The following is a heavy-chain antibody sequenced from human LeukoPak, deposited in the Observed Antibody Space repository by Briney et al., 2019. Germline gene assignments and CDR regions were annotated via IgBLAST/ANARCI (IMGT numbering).Heavy chain of an antibody. Sequence: SETLSLTCTVSGGSVSSGSYYWNWIRQPPGRGLEWIGYIYDSGSTNYNPSLKSRVTISVDTSKDQFSLKVNSVTAADTAVYYWARDDGGGWTGFDYWGQGALVTVSS. CDR3: ARDDGGGWTGFDY. CDR1: GGSVSSGSYY. D-gene: IGHD2-15*01. V-gene: IGHV4-61*01. CDR2: IYDSGST. J-gene: IGHJ4*02.